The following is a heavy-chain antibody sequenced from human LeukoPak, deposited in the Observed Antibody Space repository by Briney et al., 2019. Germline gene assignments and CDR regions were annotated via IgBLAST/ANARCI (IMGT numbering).Heavy chain of an antibody. CDR1: GYTFTSYG. V-gene: IGHV1-18*01. CDR2: ISAYNGNT. D-gene: IGHD2-2*02. CDR3: ARDIKNCSSTSCYMYPWFDP. Sequence: ASVTVSCKASGYTFTSYGISWVRQAPGQGLEWMGWISAYNGNTNYAQKLQGRDTMTTDTSTSTAYMELRSLRSDDTAVYYCARDIKNCSSTSCYMYPWFDPGGQGTLVTVSA. J-gene: IGHJ5*02.